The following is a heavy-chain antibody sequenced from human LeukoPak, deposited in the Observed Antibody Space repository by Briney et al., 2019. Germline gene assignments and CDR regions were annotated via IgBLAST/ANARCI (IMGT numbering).Heavy chain of an antibody. CDR3: ADSSSSWYS. J-gene: IGHJ4*02. V-gene: IGHV3-66*01. CDR2: IYSGGST. Sequence: GGSLRLSCAASGFSFNSYAMSWVRQAPGKGLEWVSVIYSGGSTYYADSVTGRFTISRDNSKNTLYLQMNSLRAEDTAVYYCADSSSSWYSWGQGTLVTVSS. D-gene: IGHD6-13*01. CDR1: GFSFNSYA.